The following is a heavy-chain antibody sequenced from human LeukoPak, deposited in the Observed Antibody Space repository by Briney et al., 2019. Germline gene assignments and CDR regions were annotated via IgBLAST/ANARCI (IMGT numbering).Heavy chain of an antibody. CDR3: ARGRIGWFDP. V-gene: IGHV1-8*03. J-gene: IGHJ5*02. Sequence: ASVKVSCKVSGYTLTELSMHWVRQATGQGLEWMGWMNPNSGNTGYAQKFQGRVTITRNTSISTAYMELSSLRSEDTAVYYCARGRIGWFDPWGQGTLVTVSS. CDR2: MNPNSGNT. D-gene: IGHD2/OR15-2a*01. CDR1: GYTLTELS.